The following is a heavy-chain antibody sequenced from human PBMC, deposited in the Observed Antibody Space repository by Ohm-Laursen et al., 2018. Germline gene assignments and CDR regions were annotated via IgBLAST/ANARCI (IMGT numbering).Heavy chain of an antibody. CDR1: GFTVSSNY. J-gene: IGHJ6*02. CDR2: IYSGGST. Sequence: GSLRLSCTASGFTVSSNYMSWVRQAPGKGLEWVSVIYSGGSTNYADSVKGRFTISRDNSKNTLYLQMNSLRAEDTAVYYCARARVQYYYGMDVWGQGTTVTVSS. V-gene: IGHV3-53*01. CDR3: ARARVQYYYGMDV.